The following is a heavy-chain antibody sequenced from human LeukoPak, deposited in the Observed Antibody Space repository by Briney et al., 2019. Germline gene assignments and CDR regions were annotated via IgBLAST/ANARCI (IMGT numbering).Heavy chain of an antibody. CDR1: GFTLSIAS. D-gene: IGHD6-13*01. CDR2: IKTKTDGGTT. V-gene: IGHV3-15*01. J-gene: IGHJ4*02. CDR3: TTHRGYSSSPTFDY. Sequence: GGSLRLSCAASGFTLSIASMSWVRQAPGKGLEWVGQIKTKTDGGTTDHAAPVKGRFTISRDDSKNTLYLQMSSLKTEDTAVYYCTTHRGYSSSPTFDYWGQGTLVTVSS.